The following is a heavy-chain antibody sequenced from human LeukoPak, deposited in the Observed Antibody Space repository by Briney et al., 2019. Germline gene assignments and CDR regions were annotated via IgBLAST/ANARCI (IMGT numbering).Heavy chain of an antibody. CDR2: INPSGGGT. J-gene: IGHJ3*02. V-gene: IGHV1-46*01. D-gene: IGHD3-22*01. CDR1: GYTFSSYY. CDR3: ARGYYDTRGSAFDI. Sequence: VASVKVSCKASGYTFSSYYMHWVRQAPGQGLEWMGRINPSGGGTSYAQKFQGRVTMTGDTSTSTVYMDLSSLRSEDTAMYYCARGYYDTRGSAFDIWGQGTMVTVSS.